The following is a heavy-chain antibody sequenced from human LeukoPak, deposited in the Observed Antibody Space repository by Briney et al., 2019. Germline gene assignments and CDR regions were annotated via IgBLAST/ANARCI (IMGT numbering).Heavy chain of an antibody. CDR1: GFNFDDYA. V-gene: IGHV3-9*01. Sequence: GGSLRLSCTVSGFNFDDYAMHWVRQAPGKGLEWVSGISWDSAHIGYVDSVRGRFTNSRDNAKNSLYLQMNGLRAEDTALYYCAKERSGTYLLDSWGQVTLVTVSS. J-gene: IGHJ4*02. D-gene: IGHD1-26*01. CDR2: ISWDSAHI. CDR3: AKERSGTYLLDS.